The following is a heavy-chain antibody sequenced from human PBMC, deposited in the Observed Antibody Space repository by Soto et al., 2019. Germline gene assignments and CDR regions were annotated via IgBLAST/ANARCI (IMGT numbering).Heavy chain of an antibody. CDR3: ASDMSTT. V-gene: IGHV1-8*01. D-gene: IGHD2-2*01. CDR1: GYTFISHD. J-gene: IGHJ5*02. Sequence: QGQLVQSGAEVKKPGASVKVSCKASGYTFISHDINWMRQATGQGLEWMGWMNPNSGHTNYAQKFQGRVTMTRDTSISTAYMELTSLRSEDTAIYYCASDMSTTWGQGTLVTVSS. CDR2: MNPNSGHT.